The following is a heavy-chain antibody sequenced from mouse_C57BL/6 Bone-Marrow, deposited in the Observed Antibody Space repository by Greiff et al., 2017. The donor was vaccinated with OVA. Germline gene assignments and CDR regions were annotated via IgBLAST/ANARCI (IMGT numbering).Heavy chain of an antibody. CDR3: AGQDYGSSFYAMDY. Sequence: EVQLVESGGGLVQPGGSLKLSCAASGFTFSDYGMAWVRQAPRKGPEWVAFISNLAYSIYYADTVTGRFTISRENAKNTLYLEMSSLRSEDTAMYYCAGQDYGSSFYAMDYWGQGTSVTVSS. CDR2: ISNLAYSI. D-gene: IGHD1-1*01. CDR1: GFTFSDYG. J-gene: IGHJ4*01. V-gene: IGHV5-15*01.